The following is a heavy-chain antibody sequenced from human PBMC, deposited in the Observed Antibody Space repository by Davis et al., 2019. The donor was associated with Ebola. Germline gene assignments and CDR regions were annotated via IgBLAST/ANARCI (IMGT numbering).Heavy chain of an antibody. CDR3: ARDRQLRLRLGELSWGVGFDP. Sequence: ASVKVSCKASGYTFTSYDINWVRQAPGQGLEWMGIINPSGGSTSYAQKFQGRVTMTRDTSTSTVYMELSSLRSEDTAVYYCARDRQLRLRLGELSWGVGFDPWGQGTLVTVSS. J-gene: IGHJ5*02. D-gene: IGHD3-16*02. CDR1: GYTFTSYD. CDR2: INPSGGST. V-gene: IGHV1-46*01.